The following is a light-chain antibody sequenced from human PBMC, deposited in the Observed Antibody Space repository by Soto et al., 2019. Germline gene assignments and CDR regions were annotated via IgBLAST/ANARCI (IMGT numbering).Light chain of an antibody. Sequence: ENVVTQSPGTLSFSPGVRTTLSCRASQSVTSNFLAWYQQKPGQAPRLLIYGASTRAAGVPDRFSDSASGTYFTLSITGLEPEDCEVYYCQLYGRSPRLYSFGQGNKL. CDR3: QLYGRSPRLYS. CDR1: QSVTSNF. J-gene: IGKJ2*01. V-gene: IGKV3-20*01. CDR2: GAS.